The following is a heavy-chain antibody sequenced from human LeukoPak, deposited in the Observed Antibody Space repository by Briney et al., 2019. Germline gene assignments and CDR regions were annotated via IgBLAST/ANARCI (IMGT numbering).Heavy chain of an antibody. CDR2: ITDNGFNT. J-gene: IGHJ5*02. CDR3: AKGLRGNYDR. Sequence: GGSLRLSCAASGFTFNNYAMAWVRQAPEKGLEWVSSITDNGFNTYYADSVKGRFTISRDNSKNTLYLQMNSLRAEDTALYYCAKGLRGNYDRWGQGTLVTVSS. D-gene: IGHD1-26*01. V-gene: IGHV3-23*01. CDR1: GFTFNNYA.